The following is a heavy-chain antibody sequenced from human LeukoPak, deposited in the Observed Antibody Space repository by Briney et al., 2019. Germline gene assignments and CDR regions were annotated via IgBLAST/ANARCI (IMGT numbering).Heavy chain of an antibody. CDR2: IDPNTGDT. CDR3: ARLGLHGSGTYYFFDY. CDR1: GQSLTGYF. V-gene: IGHV1-2*06. Sequence: ASVKVSCKASGQSLTGYFIHWLRQAPGQGLEWVGRIDPNTGDTIYAQNFQGRVTVTSATSISTAYMELSRLTSDDTAVYFCARLGLHGSGTYYFFDYWGQGTLVTVPS. J-gene: IGHJ4*02. D-gene: IGHD3-10*01.